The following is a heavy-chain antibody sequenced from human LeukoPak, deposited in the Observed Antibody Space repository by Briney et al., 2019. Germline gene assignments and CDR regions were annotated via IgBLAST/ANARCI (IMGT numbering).Heavy chain of an antibody. CDR1: GFTFSGSA. CDR3: TRPICGGDCYDY. D-gene: IGHD2-21*01. J-gene: IGHJ4*02. CDR2: IRSKANSYAT. Sequence: SGGSLRLSCAASGFTFSGSAMHWVRQASGKGLEWVGRIRSKANSYATAYAASVKGRFTISRDDSKNTAYLQMNSLKTEDTAVYYCTRPICGGDCYDYWGQGTLVTVYS. V-gene: IGHV3-73*01.